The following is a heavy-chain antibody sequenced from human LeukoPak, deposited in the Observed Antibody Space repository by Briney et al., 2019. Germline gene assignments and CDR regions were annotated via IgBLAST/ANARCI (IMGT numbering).Heavy chain of an antibody. CDR1: GFTFDDYA. Sequence: GRSLRLSCAASGFTFDDYAMHWVRQAPGKGLEWVSGISWNSGSIGYADSVEGRFTISRDNAKNSLYLQMNSLRAEDTALYYCAKDRLGSGWYYFDYWGQGTLVTVSS. V-gene: IGHV3-9*01. J-gene: IGHJ4*02. CDR3: AKDRLGSGWYYFDY. D-gene: IGHD6-19*01. CDR2: ISWNSGSI.